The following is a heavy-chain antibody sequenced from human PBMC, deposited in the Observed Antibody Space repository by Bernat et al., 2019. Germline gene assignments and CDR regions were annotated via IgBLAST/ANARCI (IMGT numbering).Heavy chain of an antibody. Sequence: QLQLQESGPGLVKPSETLSLTCTVSGDSINSIHYYWGWIRQPPGMGLEWIGSIYYSGSTYNNPSLKSRVTISIATSKNQFSLKLSSVTAADTAVYYCARHAYSSSLYRYFHHWGQGTLVTVSS. CDR1: GDSINSIHYY. D-gene: IGHD2-15*01. CDR3: ARHAYSSSLYRYFHH. V-gene: IGHV4-39*01. J-gene: IGHJ1*01. CDR2: IYYSGST.